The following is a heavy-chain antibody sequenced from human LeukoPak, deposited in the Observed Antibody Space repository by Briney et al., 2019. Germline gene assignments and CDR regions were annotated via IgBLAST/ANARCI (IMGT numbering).Heavy chain of an antibody. V-gene: IGHV4-59*01. CDR3: ARVMATTWYYYYYMDV. J-gene: IGHJ6*03. CDR1: GGSISSYY. D-gene: IGHD5-12*01. Sequence: PSETLSLTCTVSGGSISSYYWSWIRQPPGKGLEWIGYIYYSGSTNYNPSLKSRVIISVDTSKNQFSLKLSSVTAADTAVYYCARVMATTWYYYYYMDVWGKGTTVTVSS. CDR2: IYYSGST.